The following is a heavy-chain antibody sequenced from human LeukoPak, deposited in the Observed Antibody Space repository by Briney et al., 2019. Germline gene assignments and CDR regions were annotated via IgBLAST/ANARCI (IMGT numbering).Heavy chain of an antibody. CDR2: INPNSGGT. V-gene: IGHV1-2*02. J-gene: IGHJ4*02. D-gene: IGHD7-27*01. Sequence: ASVKVSCKASGYTFTAYYMHWVRQAPGQGLEWMGWINPNSGGTNYAQKFQGRVTMTRDTSISTAYMELSRLRSDDTAVYYCARDPINWGSHVDYWGQGTLVTVSS. CDR3: ARDPINWGSHVDY. CDR1: GYTFTAYY.